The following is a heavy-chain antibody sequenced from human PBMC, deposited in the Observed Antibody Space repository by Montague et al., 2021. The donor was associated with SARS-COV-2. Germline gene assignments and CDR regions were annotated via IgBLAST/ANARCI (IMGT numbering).Heavy chain of an antibody. CDR3: ARDHMTTLLMVYYYGMDV. J-gene: IGHJ6*02. V-gene: IGHV4-4*07. D-gene: IGHD4-11*01. Sequence: SETLSLTCTVSGGSISSYYWSWIRQPAGKGLEWIGRIYPSGSTKYNPYLKSRVTMSVDTSKNQFSLKLSSVTAADTAVYYCARDHMTTLLMVYYYGMDVWGQGTTVTVSS. CDR1: GGSISSYY. CDR2: IYPSGST.